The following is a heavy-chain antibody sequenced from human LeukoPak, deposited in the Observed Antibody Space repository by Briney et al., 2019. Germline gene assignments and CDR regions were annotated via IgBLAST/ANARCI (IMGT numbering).Heavy chain of an antibody. CDR3: ARTGSWYYYFDY. Sequence: SETLSLTCAVYGGSFSGYYWSWIRQPPGKGLEWIGEINHSGSTNYNPSLKSRVTISVDTSKNQFSLKLSSVTAADTAVYYCARTGSWYYYFDYWGQGALVTVSP. CDR2: INHSGST. J-gene: IGHJ4*02. CDR1: GGSFSGYY. D-gene: IGHD6-13*01. V-gene: IGHV4-34*01.